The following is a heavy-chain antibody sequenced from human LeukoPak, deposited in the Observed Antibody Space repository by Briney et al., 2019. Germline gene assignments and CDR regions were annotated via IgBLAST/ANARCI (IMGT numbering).Heavy chain of an antibody. D-gene: IGHD1-26*01. J-gene: IGHJ4*02. Sequence: GGSLRLSCAASGFTFSSYSMNWVRQAPGKGLEWGSSISSSSSYIYYADSVKGRFTISRDNAKNSLYLQMNSLRAEDTAVYYCARGGYSGSYYGFDYWGQGTLVTVSS. CDR1: GFTFSSYS. V-gene: IGHV3-21*01. CDR2: ISSSSSYI. CDR3: ARGGYSGSYYGFDY.